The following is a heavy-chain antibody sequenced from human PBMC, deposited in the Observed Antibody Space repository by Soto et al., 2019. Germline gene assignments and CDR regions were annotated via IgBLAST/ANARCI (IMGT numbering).Heavy chain of an antibody. D-gene: IGHD4-17*01. V-gene: IGHV3-23*01. CDR2: ISGSGGTT. CDR3: TKHRGTVITVTEY. CDR1: GFTFSSYT. J-gene: IGHJ4*02. Sequence: GGSLRLSCAASGFTFSSYTMSWVRQAPGKGLEWVSGISGSGGTTYYADSVKGRFTMSRDNSKNTLYLQMDSLRAEDTAIYYCTKHRGTVITVTEYWGQGTLVTVSS.